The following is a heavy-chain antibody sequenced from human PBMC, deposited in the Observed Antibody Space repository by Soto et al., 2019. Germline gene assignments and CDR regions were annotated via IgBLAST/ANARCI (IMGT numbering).Heavy chain of an antibody. CDR2: IYYSGST. D-gene: IGHD3-9*01. V-gene: IGHV4-61*01. Sequence: QVQLQESGPGLVKPSETLSLTCTVSGGSVSSGSYYWSWIRQPPGKGLEWIGYIYYSGSTNYNPSLKSRVTIPVDTSKNQFSLKLSSGTSADTAGYYCAREIRYFDPNWFDPWGQGTLVTVSS. J-gene: IGHJ5*02. CDR1: GGSVSSGSYY. CDR3: AREIRYFDPNWFDP.